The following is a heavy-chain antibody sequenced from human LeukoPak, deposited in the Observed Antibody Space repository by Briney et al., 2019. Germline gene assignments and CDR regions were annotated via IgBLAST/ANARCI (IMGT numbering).Heavy chain of an antibody. D-gene: IGHD3-22*01. CDR1: GFTFSSYA. J-gene: IGHJ4*02. CDR3: AKAAAGYYYDSSGPYFDY. CDR2: ISGSGGST. Sequence: PGGSLRLSCAASGFTFSSYAMSWVRQAPGKGLEWVSAISGSGGSTYYADSAKGRFTISRDNSKNTLYLQMNSLRAEDTAVYYCAKAAAGYYYDSSGPYFDYWGQGTLVTVSS. V-gene: IGHV3-23*01.